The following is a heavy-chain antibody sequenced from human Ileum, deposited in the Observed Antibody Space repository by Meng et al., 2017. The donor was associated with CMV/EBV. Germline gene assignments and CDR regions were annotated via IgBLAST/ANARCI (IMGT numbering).Heavy chain of an antibody. Sequence: ASGDTFSRHAMHWVRQAPGQRLEWMGWINAGYGKTKYSQNFQDRVTITRDTSASTVYMELSRLRSEDTAVYYCAKGGASPPGNWFDAWGQGTLVTVSS. D-gene: IGHD4/OR15-4a*01. J-gene: IGHJ5*02. CDR2: INAGYGKT. CDR1: GDTFSRHA. V-gene: IGHV1-3*01. CDR3: AKGGASPPGNWFDA.